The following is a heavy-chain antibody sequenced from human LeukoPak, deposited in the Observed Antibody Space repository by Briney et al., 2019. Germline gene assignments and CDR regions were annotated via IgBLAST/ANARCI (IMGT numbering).Heavy chain of an antibody. CDR1: GGSISSSGYY. D-gene: IGHD5-12*01. CDR3: ARGNSGYDYAFDI. V-gene: IGHV4-61*08. J-gene: IGHJ3*02. Sequence: SETLSLTCTVSGGSISSSGYYWGWIRQPPGKGLQWIGFIYSSGSTNYNPSLKSRVTISLDTSKNQFSLRVSSVTSADTAVYYCARGNSGYDYAFDIWGQGTMVTVSS. CDR2: IYSSGST.